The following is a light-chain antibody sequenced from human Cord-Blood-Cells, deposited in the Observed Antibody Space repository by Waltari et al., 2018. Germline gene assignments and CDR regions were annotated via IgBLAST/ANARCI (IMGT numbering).Light chain of an antibody. CDR3: CSYAGSSTWV. CDR2: EGS. CDR1: SSDVGSYNL. J-gene: IGLJ3*02. Sequence: QSALTQPASVSGSSGQSITISCTGTSSDVGSYNLFSWYQQHPGKAPKPMIYEGSKRPSGVSNRFSGSKSGNTASLTISGLQAEDEADYYCCSYAGSSTWVFGGGTKLTVL. V-gene: IGLV2-23*01.